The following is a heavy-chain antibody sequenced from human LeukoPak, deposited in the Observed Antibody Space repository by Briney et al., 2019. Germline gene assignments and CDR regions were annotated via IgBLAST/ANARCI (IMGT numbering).Heavy chain of an antibody. CDR1: GGSFSGYY. D-gene: IGHD6-13*01. V-gene: IGHV4-34*01. CDR2: INHSGST. CDR3: ARGRRQLVPWPLWS. J-gene: IGHJ4*02. Sequence: PSETLSLTCAVYGGSFSGYYWSWIRQPPGKGLEWIGEINHSGSTNYNPSLKSRVTISVDTSKNQFSLKLSSVTAADTAVYYCARGRRQLVPWPLWSWGQGTLVTVSS.